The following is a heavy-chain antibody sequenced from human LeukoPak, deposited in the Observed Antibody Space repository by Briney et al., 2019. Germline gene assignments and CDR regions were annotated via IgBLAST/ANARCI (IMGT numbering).Heavy chain of an antibody. CDR1: GFTFSSYG. V-gene: IGHV3-30*18. CDR2: ISYDGSNK. J-gene: IGHJ4*02. Sequence: SGGSLGLSCAASGFTFSSYGMHWVRQAPGKGLEWVAVISYDGSNKFYADSVKGRFTISRDNSKNTLSLHMNSLRAEDTAVFYCAKALWTVTTWSGFFDYWGQGTLVTVSS. D-gene: IGHD4-17*01. CDR3: AKALWTVTTWSGFFDY.